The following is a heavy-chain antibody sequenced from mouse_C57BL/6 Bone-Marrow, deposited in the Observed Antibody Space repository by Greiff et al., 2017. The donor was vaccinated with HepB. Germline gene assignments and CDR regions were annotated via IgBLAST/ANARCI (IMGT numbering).Heavy chain of an antibody. D-gene: IGHD2-2*01. CDR2: ILPSIGRT. Sequence: QVQLQQSGSELRSPGSSVKLSCKAFDSEVFPFAFMCLVRQKPGHGFEWIGDILPSIGRTNYGEKFEDKATLDAATLSNTAYLGLNRLAYEDSAIYYCARGGRGYDWFAYWGQGTLVTVSA. J-gene: IGHJ3*01. V-gene: IGHV15-2*01. CDR3: ARGGRGYDWFAY. CDR1: DSEVFPFAF.